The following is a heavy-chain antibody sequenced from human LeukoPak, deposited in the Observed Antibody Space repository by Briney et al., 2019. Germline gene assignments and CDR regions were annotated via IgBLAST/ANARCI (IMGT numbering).Heavy chain of an antibody. CDR2: IIPIFGTA. Sequence: SVKVSCKASGGTFSSYAISWVRQAPGQGLEWMGGIIPIFGTANYAQKFQGRVTITADESTSTAYMELSSLRSEDTAVYYCAIPSARVSISDIVVVEAAKVPRYFDLWGRGTLVTVSS. V-gene: IGHV1-69*13. CDR3: AIPSARVSISDIVVVEAAKVPRYFDL. D-gene: IGHD2-15*01. CDR1: GGTFSSYA. J-gene: IGHJ2*01.